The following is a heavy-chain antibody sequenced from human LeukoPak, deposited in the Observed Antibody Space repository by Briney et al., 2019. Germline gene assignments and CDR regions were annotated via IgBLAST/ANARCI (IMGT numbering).Heavy chain of an antibody. CDR1: GLTSSTHA. V-gene: IGHV3-20*04. D-gene: IGHD5-24*01. Sequence: SGGSLRVSCAASGLTSSTHAMSWVRQAPGKGLEWVSGINWNGGSTGYADSVKGRFTISRDNAKNSLYLQMNSLRAEDTALYYCARFDGGMATNPELDYWGQGTLVTVSS. CDR2: INWNGGST. CDR3: ARFDGGMATNPELDY. J-gene: IGHJ4*02.